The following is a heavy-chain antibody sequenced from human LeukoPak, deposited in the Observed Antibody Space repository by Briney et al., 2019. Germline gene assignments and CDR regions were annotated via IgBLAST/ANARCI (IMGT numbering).Heavy chain of an antibody. J-gene: IGHJ4*02. Sequence: GGSLRLSCAAAGCTFSSYGMHWVRKAPGKGLERVAFIRDDGSNKYYADSVKGRFTISRDNSKNTLYLQMNSLRAEDTAVYYCAKSTRFEPHFGYWGEGTLVTVSS. CDR3: AKSTRFEPHFGY. V-gene: IGHV3-30*02. CDR2: IRDDGSNK. D-gene: IGHD1-14*01. CDR1: GCTFSSYG.